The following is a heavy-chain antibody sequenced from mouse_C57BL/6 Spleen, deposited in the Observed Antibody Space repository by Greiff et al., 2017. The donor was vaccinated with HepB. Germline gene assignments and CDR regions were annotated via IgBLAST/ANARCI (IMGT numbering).Heavy chain of an antibody. CDR3: ARRHYYGPHY. D-gene: IGHD1-2*01. Sequence: QVQLQQPGAELVRPGTSVKLSCKASGYTFTSYWMHWVKQRPGQGLEWIGVIDPSDSYTNYNQKFKGKATLTVDTSSSTAYMQLSSLTSEDSAVYYCARRHYYGPHYWGQGTTLTVSS. V-gene: IGHV1-59*01. J-gene: IGHJ2*01. CDR1: GYTFTSYW. CDR2: IDPSDSYT.